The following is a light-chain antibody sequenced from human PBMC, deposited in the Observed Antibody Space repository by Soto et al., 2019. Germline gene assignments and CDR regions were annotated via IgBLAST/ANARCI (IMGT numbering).Light chain of an antibody. CDR2: EVT. CDR1: TSDVGGYNY. CDR3: CSYVGSNNYV. J-gene: IGLJ1*01. V-gene: IGLV2-8*01. Sequence: QSDLTQPPSASGSPGQSVAISCTGTTSDVGGYNYVSWYQQYPGKAPKLIMYEVTKRPSGVPDRFSGSKSGNTASLTVSGLQAEDEADKYCCSYVGSNNYVFGTGTQLTVL.